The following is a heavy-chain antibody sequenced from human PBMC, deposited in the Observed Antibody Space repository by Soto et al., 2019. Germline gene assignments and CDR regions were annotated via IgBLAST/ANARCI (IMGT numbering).Heavy chain of an antibody. D-gene: IGHD3-10*01. J-gene: IGHJ5*02. CDR2: LYHSGST. CDR3: ARTYGSGNWFDP. CDR1: GGSISSSY. V-gene: IGHV4-59*01. Sequence: QVQLQESGPRLVKPSETLSLTCTVSGGSISSSYWSWIRQPPGKGLEWIGYLYHSGSTNYNPSLRSRVSISVDTSKNQFSLTLSSVTAADTAVYYCARTYGSGNWFDPWGQGTLVTVSS.